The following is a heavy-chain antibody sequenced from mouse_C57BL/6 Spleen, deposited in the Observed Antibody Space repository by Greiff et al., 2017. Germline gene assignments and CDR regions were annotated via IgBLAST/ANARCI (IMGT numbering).Heavy chain of an antibody. CDR1: GYTFTSYW. J-gene: IGHJ3*01. CDR3: ARPIYDGYHGGPWFAY. Sequence: QVQLKQPGTELVKPGASVKLSCKASGYTFTSYWMHWVKQRPGQGLEWIGNINPSNGGTNYNEKFKSKATLTVDKSSSTAYMQLSSLTSEDSAVYYCARPIYDGYHGGPWFAYWGQGTLVTVSA. CDR2: INPSNGGT. D-gene: IGHD2-3*01. V-gene: IGHV1-53*01.